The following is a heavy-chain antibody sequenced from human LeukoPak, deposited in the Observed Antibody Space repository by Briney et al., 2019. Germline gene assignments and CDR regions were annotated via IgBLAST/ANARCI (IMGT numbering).Heavy chain of an antibody. V-gene: IGHV3-23*01. CDR2: ISGSGGST. CDR3: AKDRLASWEQLDPFDY. D-gene: IGHD6-6*01. CDR1: GFTFSSYA. Sequence: PGGSLRLSCAASGFTFSSYAMSWVRQAPGKGLEWVSAISGSGGSTYYADSVKGRFTISRDNSKNTLYLQMNSLRAEDTAVYYYAKDRLASWEQLDPFDYWGQGTLVTVSS. J-gene: IGHJ4*02.